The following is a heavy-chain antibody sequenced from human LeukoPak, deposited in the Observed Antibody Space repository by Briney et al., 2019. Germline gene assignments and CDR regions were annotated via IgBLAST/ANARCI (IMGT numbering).Heavy chain of an antibody. CDR2: IYYSGST. Sequence: TFSSYAMSWVRQPPGKGLEWIGTIYYSGSTYYNPSLKSRVTISVDTSKNLFSLKLSSVTAADTAVYYCARREGIIASADFFDYWGQGTLVTVSS. CDR3: ARREGIIASADFFDY. V-gene: IGHV4-39*01. J-gene: IGHJ4*02. D-gene: IGHD6-13*01. CDR1: TFSSYA.